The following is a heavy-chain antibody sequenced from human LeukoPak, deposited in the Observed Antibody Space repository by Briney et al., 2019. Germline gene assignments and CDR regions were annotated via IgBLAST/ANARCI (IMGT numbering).Heavy chain of an antibody. J-gene: IGHJ4*02. CDR3: ARAYSSSWYGRLVY. V-gene: IGHV3-48*01. CDR2: IGPSGSNI. D-gene: IGHD6-13*01. Sequence: GGSLRLSCAASGFTFGIYAMNWVRQAPGKGLEWVSYIGPSGSNIYYADSVKGRFTISRDNAKDSLYLQMNSLRAEDTAVYYCARAYSSSWYGRLVYWGQGTLVTVSS. CDR1: GFTFGIYA.